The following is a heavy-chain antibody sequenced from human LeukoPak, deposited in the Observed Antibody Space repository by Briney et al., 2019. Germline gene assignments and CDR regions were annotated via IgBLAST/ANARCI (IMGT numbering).Heavy chain of an antibody. J-gene: IGHJ6*03. V-gene: IGHV1-2*02. Sequence: GASVKVSCKASGYTSTGYYMHWVRQAPGQGLEWMGWINPNSGGTNYAQKFQGRVTMTRDTSISTVYMELSRLRSDDTAVYYCARGTYSGYDDGYYYYMDVWGKGTTVTVSS. CDR1: GYTSTGYY. D-gene: IGHD5-12*01. CDR2: INPNSGGT. CDR3: ARGTYSGYDDGYYYYMDV.